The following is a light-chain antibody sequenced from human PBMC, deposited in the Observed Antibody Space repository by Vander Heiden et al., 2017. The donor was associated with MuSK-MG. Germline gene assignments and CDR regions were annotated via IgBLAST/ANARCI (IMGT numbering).Light chain of an antibody. CDR1: QSISSN. CDR3: QQYNNLPLT. CDR2: DAS. Sequence: ETVMPQSPATLSVSPGERVTLSCRASQSISSNLAWYQQKPGQTPRLLIYDASTRATRIPARISGSGSGTDFTLTISSLQSEDFAIYYCQQYNNLPLTFGHGTKVGVK. J-gene: IGKJ3*01. V-gene: IGKV3-15*01.